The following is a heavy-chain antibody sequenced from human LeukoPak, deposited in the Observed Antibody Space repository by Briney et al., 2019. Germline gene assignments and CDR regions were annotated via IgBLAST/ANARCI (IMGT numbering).Heavy chain of an antibody. J-gene: IGHJ3*02. Sequence: PSETLSLTCTVSGGSISSSSYYWGWIRQPPGKGLEWIGSIYYSGSTYYNPSLKSRVTISVDTSKNQFSLKLSSVTAADTAVYYCARGSVVQVGGYYYDSSGYRPYAAFDIWGQGTMVTVSS. CDR1: GGSISSSSYY. CDR2: IYYSGST. V-gene: IGHV4-39*01. CDR3: ARGSVVQVGGYYYDSSGYRPYAAFDI. D-gene: IGHD3-22*01.